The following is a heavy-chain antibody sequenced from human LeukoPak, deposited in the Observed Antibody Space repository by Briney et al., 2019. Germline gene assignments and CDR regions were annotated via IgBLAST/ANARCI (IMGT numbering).Heavy chain of an antibody. J-gene: IGHJ4*02. D-gene: IGHD3-22*01. CDR3: AKSPTMILPPY. CDR1: GFTFRSYV. Sequence: GGSLRLSCAASGFTFRSYVMSWVHQAPGKGLEWVSTISGSGDDTYYADSVRGRFTISRDNSKNTLYLQMNGLRAEDTAVYYCAKSPTMILPPYWGQGTLVTVSS. V-gene: IGHV3-23*01. CDR2: ISGSGDDT.